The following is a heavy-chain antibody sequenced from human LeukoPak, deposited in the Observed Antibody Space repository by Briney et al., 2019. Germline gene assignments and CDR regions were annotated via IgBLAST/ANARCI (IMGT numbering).Heavy chain of an antibody. V-gene: IGHV4-34*01. CDR1: GGSSSGFY. D-gene: IGHD5-12*01. CDR2: INHSRST. CDR3: ARGRREGGYVRRDWFDP. Sequence: SETLSLTCAVYGGSSSGFYWNWIRQPPGKGLEWIGEINHSRSTNYNPSLKSRVTISIDTSKNQFSLKVNSVTAADTAVYYCARGRREGGYVRRDWFDPWGQGTLVTVSS. J-gene: IGHJ5*02.